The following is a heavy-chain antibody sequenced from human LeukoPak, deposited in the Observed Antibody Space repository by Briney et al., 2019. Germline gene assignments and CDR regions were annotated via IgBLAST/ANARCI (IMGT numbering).Heavy chain of an antibody. D-gene: IGHD5-12*01. Sequence: SETLSLTCAVYGGSFSGYYWSWTRQPPGKGLEWVGEINHSGSTNYNPSLKSRVTISVDTSKNQFSLKLSSVTAADTAVYYCARRQSGYDGRRRGYFDYWGQGTLVTVSS. V-gene: IGHV4-34*01. J-gene: IGHJ4*02. CDR1: GGSFSGYY. CDR2: INHSGST. CDR3: ARRQSGYDGRRRGYFDY.